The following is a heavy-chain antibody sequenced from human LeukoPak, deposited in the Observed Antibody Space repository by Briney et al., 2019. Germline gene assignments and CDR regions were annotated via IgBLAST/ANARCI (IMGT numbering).Heavy chain of an antibody. CDR3: ARMNYYDSSGYNY. CDR2: IYYSGST. V-gene: IGHV4-61*01. CDR1: GGSVSSGSYY. Sequence: SETLSLTCTVSGGSVSSGSYYWSWIRQPPGKGLEWIGYIYYSGSTNYNPSLKSRVSISVDTSKNQFSLKLSSVTAADTAVYYCARMNYYDSSGYNYWGQGTLVTVSS. J-gene: IGHJ4*02. D-gene: IGHD3-22*01.